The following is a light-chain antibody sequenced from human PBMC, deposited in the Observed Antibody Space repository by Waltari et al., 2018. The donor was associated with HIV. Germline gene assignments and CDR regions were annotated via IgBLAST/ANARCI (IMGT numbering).Light chain of an antibody. Sequence: QPVLTQPPSASGTPGQRVTISCSGSSPNLENDNVYWYQQFPGAAPKLLIYKDTQRPSGVPDRFTGSKSGTSASLAIGGLRSEDEADYYCVGWDSRLRGYVFGTGTKVTVL. CDR2: KDT. CDR3: VGWDSRLRGYV. V-gene: IGLV1-47*01. J-gene: IGLJ1*01. CDR1: SPNLENDN.